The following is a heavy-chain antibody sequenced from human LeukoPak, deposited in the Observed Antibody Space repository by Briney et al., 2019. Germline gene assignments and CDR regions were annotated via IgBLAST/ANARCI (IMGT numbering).Heavy chain of an antibody. CDR1: GYTFTSYG. V-gene: IGHV1-18*01. CDR2: ISAYNGNT. J-gene: IGHJ4*02. CDR3: ARDQSRDYYDSSGGFDY. D-gene: IGHD3-22*01. Sequence: GASVKVSCKASGYTFTSYGISWVRQAPGQGLEWMGWISAYNGNTNYAQKLQGRVTMTTDTSTSTAYMELRSLRSDDTAVYYCARDQSRDYYDSSGGFDYWGQGTLVTVSS.